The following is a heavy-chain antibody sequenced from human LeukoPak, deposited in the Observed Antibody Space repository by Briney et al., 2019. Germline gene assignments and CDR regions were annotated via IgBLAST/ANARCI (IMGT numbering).Heavy chain of an antibody. V-gene: IGHV3-74*01. J-gene: IGHJ4*02. CDR3: ARHLTYGGWNS. CDR2: INSDGSSA. D-gene: IGHD4-23*01. CDR1: GFTFSSYW. Sequence: GGSLRLSCAASGFTFSSYWMQWVRQAPGKGLVWVSRINSDGSSASYADSVKGRFTISRDNAKNTPYLQMNSLRAEDTAVYYCARHLTYGGWNSWGQGTLVTVSS.